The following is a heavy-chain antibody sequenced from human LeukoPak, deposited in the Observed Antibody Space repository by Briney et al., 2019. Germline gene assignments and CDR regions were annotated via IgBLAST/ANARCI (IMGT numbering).Heavy chain of an antibody. D-gene: IGHD2-2*01. CDR3: ARRTQLTYYGMDV. CDR2: IYHSGST. CDR1: GGSISSSNW. V-gene: IGHV4-4*02. J-gene: IGHJ6*04. Sequence: SETLSLTCAVSGGSISSSNWWSWVRQPPGKGLEWIGEIYHSGSTNYNPSLKSRVTISVDKSKNQFSLKLSSVTAADTAMYYCARRTQLTYYGMDVWGKGTTVTVSS.